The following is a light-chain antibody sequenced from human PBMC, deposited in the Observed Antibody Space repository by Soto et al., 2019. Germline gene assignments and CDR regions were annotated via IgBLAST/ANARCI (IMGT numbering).Light chain of an antibody. CDR1: NIGSTS. J-gene: IGLJ2*01. CDR2: YDS. V-gene: IGLV3-21*04. CDR3: QVWDSSSDSVV. Sequence: SYELTQPPSVSVAPGKTARITCGGNNIGSTSVHWYQQKPGQAPVLVIYYDSDRPSGIPERFSGSNSGNTATLTISRVEAGDEADYYCQVWDSSSDSVVFGGGTKLTVL.